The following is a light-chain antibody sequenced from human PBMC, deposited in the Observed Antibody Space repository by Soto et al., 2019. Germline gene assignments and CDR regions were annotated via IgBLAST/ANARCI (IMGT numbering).Light chain of an antibody. CDR3: QQYGGSPPSYT. CDR2: GAS. Sequence: EIVLTQSPGTLSLSPGERANLSCRASQRISTNYLAWYQQKLGQPPRLIIYGASFRATGLPDRFTGSGSGTDFTLTISRLEPEDFAVYYCQQYGGSPPSYTFGQGTKLEIK. J-gene: IGKJ2*01. V-gene: IGKV3-20*01. CDR1: QRISTNY.